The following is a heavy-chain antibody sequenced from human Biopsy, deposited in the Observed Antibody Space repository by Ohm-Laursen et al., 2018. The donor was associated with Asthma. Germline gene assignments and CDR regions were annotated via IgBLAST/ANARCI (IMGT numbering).Heavy chain of an antibody. CDR3: ARCQVGYSSGWSLLLKKIYYSGMDV. CDR2: SMTVFGTT. Sequence: SVKVSCKAPGGTSSNFAISWVRQAPGQGLEWLGGSMTVFGTTNYAQKFQGRVTITADESTSTAYMEVTSLRSEDTAIYYCARCQVGYSSGWSLLLKKIYYSGMDVWGQGTAVTVSS. J-gene: IGHJ6*02. CDR1: GGTSSNFA. D-gene: IGHD6-19*01. V-gene: IGHV1-69*13.